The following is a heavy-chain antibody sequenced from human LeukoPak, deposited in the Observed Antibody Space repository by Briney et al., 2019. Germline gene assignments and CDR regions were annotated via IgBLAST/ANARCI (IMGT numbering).Heavy chain of an antibody. J-gene: IGHJ4*02. CDR1: GFTFSSYA. CDR3: ARSYYDFWSGDNYFDY. CDR2: IKQDGSEK. Sequence: GGSLRLSCAASGFTFSSYAMHWVRQAPGKGLEWVANIKQDGSEKYYVDSVKGRFTISRDNAKNSLYLQMNSLRAEDTAVYYCARSYYDFWSGDNYFDYWGQGTLVTVSS. D-gene: IGHD3-3*01. V-gene: IGHV3-7*01.